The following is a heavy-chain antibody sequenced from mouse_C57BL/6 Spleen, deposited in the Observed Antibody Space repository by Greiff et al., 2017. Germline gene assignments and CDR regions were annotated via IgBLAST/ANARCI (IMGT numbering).Heavy chain of an antibody. CDR1: GYSITSGYD. CDR3: AREETGTWFAY. D-gene: IGHD4-1*01. V-gene: IGHV3-1*01. CDR2: ISYSGST. J-gene: IGHJ3*01. Sequence: VKLQESGPGMVKPSQSLSLTCTVTGYSITSGYDWHWIRHFPGNKLEWMGYISYSGSTNYNPSLKSRISITHDTSKNHFFLKLNSVTTEDTATYYCAREETGTWFAYWGQGTLVTVSA.